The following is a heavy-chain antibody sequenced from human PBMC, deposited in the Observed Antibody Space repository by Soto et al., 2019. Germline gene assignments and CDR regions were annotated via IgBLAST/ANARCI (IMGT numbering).Heavy chain of an antibody. CDR1: GFVFSSSW. CDR2: IREDGSQK. D-gene: IGHD3-22*01. J-gene: IGHJ4*02. Sequence: GGSLRLSCAASGFVFSSSWMAWVRQAPGKGLEWVANIREDGSQKYYVDSVQGRFTVSRDNAKNSVSLQMISLRADDTAVYYCVVSSGYMEPHFAHWGQGTVVTVSS. CDR3: VVSSGYMEPHFAH. V-gene: IGHV3-7*01.